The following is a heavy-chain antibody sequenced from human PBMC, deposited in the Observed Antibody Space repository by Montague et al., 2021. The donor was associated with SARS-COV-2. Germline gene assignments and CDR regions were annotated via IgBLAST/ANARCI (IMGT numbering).Heavy chain of an antibody. CDR3: ARRGWFGELL. J-gene: IGHJ4*02. CDR1: GGSISNSSNY. CDR2: IYYSGST. V-gene: IGHV4-39*01. Sequence: SETLSLTCTVSGGSISNSSNYWGWIRQPPGKGLEWIGNIYYSGSTHYKSSLKSRVTISVDTSKNQFSLKLSSVTAADTAVYYCARRGWFGELLWGQGTLVTVSS. D-gene: IGHD3-10*01.